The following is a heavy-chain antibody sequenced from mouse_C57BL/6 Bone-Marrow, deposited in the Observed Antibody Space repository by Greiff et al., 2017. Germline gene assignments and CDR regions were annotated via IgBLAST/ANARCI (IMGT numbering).Heavy chain of an antibody. J-gene: IGHJ1*03. CDR3: AFTMIKDWYFDV. Sequence: QVQLQQPGAGLVKPGPSLKLSCKASGYPFTSYWMPWVKQRPGQGLGWIGMFLPYGGSPNYNEKFKSKATLTVDKSSSAAYKQRSSLTSEDSAVYYCAFTMIKDWYFDVWGTGTTVTVSS. CDR2: FLPYGGSP. V-gene: IGHV1-64*01. D-gene: IGHD2-4*01. CDR1: GYPFTSYW.